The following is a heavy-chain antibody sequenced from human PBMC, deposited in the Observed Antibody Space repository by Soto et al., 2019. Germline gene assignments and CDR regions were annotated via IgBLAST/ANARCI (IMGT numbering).Heavy chain of an antibody. CDR1: GGTFSSYA. D-gene: IGHD5-12*01. CDR2: IIPIFGTA. CDR3: ARDWVFRDGYKNSD. J-gene: IGHJ4*02. V-gene: IGHV1-69*13. Sequence: ASVKVSCKASGGTFSSYAISWVRQAPGQGLEWMGGIIPIFGTANYAQKFQGRVTITADESTSTAYMELSSLRSEDTAVYYCARDWVFRDGYKNSDWGQGTLVTVSS.